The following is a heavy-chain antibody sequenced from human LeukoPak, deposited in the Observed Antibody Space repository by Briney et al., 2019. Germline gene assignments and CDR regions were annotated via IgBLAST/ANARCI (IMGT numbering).Heavy chain of an antibody. V-gene: IGHV4-39*01. J-gene: IGHJ5*02. CDR1: GGSISSSSYY. CDR2: IYYSGST. CDR3: ASGPDGWFDP. Sequence: PSETLSLTCTVSGGSISSSSYYWGWIRQPPGKGLEWIGSIYYSGSTYYNPSLKSRVTISVDTSKNQFSLKLSSVTAADTAVYYCASGPDGWFDPWGQGTLVTVSS. D-gene: IGHD5-24*01.